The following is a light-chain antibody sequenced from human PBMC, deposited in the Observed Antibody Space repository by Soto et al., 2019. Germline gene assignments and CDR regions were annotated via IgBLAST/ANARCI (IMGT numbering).Light chain of an antibody. Sequence: EIVMTQSPATLSVSPGERATLACSASQSVSSNLARYQQKPGQAPRRLIYGASTRATGIPARFSGSGSGTDFTLTISSLQYEDFAVYYCQQYNNWPPTLGQGTKLETK. CDR3: QQYNNWPPT. J-gene: IGKJ2*01. CDR1: QSVSSN. V-gene: IGKV3-15*01. CDR2: GAS.